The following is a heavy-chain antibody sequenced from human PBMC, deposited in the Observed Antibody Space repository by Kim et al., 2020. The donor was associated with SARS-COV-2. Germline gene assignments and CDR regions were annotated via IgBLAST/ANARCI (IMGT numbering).Heavy chain of an antibody. CDR2: ISDSEST. CDR3: ARHVPNSSGRFDY. J-gene: IGHJ4*02. CDR1: GDSISSSCSY. V-gene: IGHV4-39*01. Sequence: SETLSLTCTVSGDSISSSCSYWGWIRQPPGKGLEWIESISDSESTFNNPSLKSRVTISVVRSKNQFSLKLSSVTAADTAVSYCARHVPNSSGRFDYWGEG. D-gene: IGHD6-19*01.